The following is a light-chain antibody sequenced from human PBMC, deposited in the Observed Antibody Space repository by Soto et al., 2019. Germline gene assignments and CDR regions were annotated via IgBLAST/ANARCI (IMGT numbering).Light chain of an antibody. J-gene: IGLJ1*01. Sequence: QSALTQPASVSGSPGQSITISSTGTSSDVGGYNSVSWYQQHPGKAPKLMIYEVSNLPSGVSNRFSGSKSGNTASLTISGLQAEDESDYYYSSYASSSTGVFGTGTKLTVL. CDR3: SSYASSSTGV. V-gene: IGLV2-14*01. CDR2: EVS. CDR1: SSDVGGYNS.